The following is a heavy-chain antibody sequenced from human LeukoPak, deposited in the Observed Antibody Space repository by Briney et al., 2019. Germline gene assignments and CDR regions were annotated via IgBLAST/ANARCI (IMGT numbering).Heavy chain of an antibody. J-gene: IGHJ4*02. CDR2: INPSGGST. CDR1: GGTFSSYA. D-gene: IGHD3-10*01. V-gene: IGHV1-46*01. Sequence: ASVKVSCKASGGTFSSYAISWVRQAPGQGLEWMGIINPSGGSTSYAQKFQGRVTMTRDTSTSTVYMELSSLRSEDTAVHYCARDDTYYYGSGSLWGQGTLVTVSS. CDR3: ARDDTYYYGSGSL.